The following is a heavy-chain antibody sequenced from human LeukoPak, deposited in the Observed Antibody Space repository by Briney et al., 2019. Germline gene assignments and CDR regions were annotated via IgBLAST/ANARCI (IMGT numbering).Heavy chain of an antibody. V-gene: IGHV1-18*01. Sequence: ASVKVSCKASGYTFTSYGISWVRQAPGQGLEWMGWISAYNGNTNYAQKLQGRVTMTTDTSTSTAYMELRSLRSDDTAVYYCARSPEYYYDGSGYSWFDPWGQGTLVTVSS. CDR1: GYTFTSYG. CDR3: ARSPEYYYDGSGYSWFDP. D-gene: IGHD3-22*01. CDR2: ISAYNGNT. J-gene: IGHJ5*02.